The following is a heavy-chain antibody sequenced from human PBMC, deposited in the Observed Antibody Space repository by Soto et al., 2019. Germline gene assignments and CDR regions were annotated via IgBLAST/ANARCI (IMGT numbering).Heavy chain of an antibody. CDR3: ATIPQPSKGAFDI. CDR2: ISSSSSTI. Sequence: GGSLRLSCAASGFTFSSYSMNWVRQAPGKGLEWVSYISSSSSTIYYADSVTGRFTISRDNAKNSLYLQMNSRRAADTAVDYCATIPQPSKGAFDIWGQGTMVTVSS. J-gene: IGHJ3*02. CDR1: GFTFSSYS. V-gene: IGHV3-48*04.